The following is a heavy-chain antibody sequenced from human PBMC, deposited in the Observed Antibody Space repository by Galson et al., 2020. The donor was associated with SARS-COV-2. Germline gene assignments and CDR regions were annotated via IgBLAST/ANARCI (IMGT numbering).Heavy chain of an antibody. V-gene: IGHV3-23*01. CDR1: RFTFTNYA. Sequence: GGSLRLSCAAPRFTFTNYAMSWVRQAPGKGLEWVSGISGSGGSTYYADFGKGRFTISRDNSKNTVYLQMNSLGAGDTALYYCAKDQGNDYGDQLDYWGQGTLVTVSS. CDR3: AKDQGNDYGDQLDY. CDR2: ISGSGGST. J-gene: IGHJ4*02. D-gene: IGHD4-17*01.